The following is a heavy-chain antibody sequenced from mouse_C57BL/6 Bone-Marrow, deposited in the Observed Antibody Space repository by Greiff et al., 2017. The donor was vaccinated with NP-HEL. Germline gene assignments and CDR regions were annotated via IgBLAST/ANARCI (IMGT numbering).Heavy chain of an antibody. CDR3: ARRGYYGSDWYFDV. D-gene: IGHD1-1*01. CDR1: GYTFTSYW. Sequence: QVQLQQPGAELVKPGASVKMSCKASGYTFTSYWITWVKQRPGQGLEWIGDIYPGSGSTNYNEKFKSKATLTVDKSSSTAYMELNSLTSEDSAVYYCARRGYYGSDWYFDVWGTGTTVTVSS. J-gene: IGHJ1*03. CDR2: IYPGSGST. V-gene: IGHV1-55*01.